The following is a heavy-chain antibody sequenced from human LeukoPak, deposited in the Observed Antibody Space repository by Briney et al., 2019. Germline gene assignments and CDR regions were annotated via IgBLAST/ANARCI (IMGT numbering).Heavy chain of an antibody. D-gene: IGHD3-16*01. J-gene: IGHJ4*02. CDR3: ASLMEGMGGKGH. CDR1: GGSISSGHNY. CDR2: IFTSGST. Sequence: SQTLSLTCTVSGGSISSGHNYWSWVRQPAGKGLVWIGHIFTSGSTNYNPSLRSRAAISVDTTKNQLSLRLSSVTATDTAVYYCASLMEGMGGKGHWGQGTLVTVSS. V-gene: IGHV4-61*09.